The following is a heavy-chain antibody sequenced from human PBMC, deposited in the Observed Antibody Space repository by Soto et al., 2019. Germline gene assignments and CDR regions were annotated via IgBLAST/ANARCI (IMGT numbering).Heavy chain of an antibody. V-gene: IGHV1-3*01. J-gene: IGHJ4*02. CDR1: GYTFTSYA. D-gene: IGHD1-20*01. Sequence: QVQLVQSGAEVKKPGASVKVSCKASGYTFTSYAMHWVRQAPGQRLEWMGWINAGSGNTKYSQKFQGRVTITRDTSASTAYMELSSLRSEDTAVYYCARGGQYNWNPFDYWGQGTLVTVSS. CDR2: INAGSGNT. CDR3: ARGGQYNWNPFDY.